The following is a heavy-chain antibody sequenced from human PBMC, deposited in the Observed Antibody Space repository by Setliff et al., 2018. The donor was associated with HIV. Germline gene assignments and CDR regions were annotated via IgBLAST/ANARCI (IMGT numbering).Heavy chain of an antibody. Sequence: ASVKVSCKASGYTFTTYGISWVRQAPGQGLEWMAIIDPSGGSTSYALKFQGRVTMTRDTSTSTVYMELSSLRSEDTAVYYCARVNFLDDIVVVPAAIDGNYYYYYGMDVWGQGTTVTVSS. CDR1: GYTFTTYG. CDR2: IDPSGGST. CDR3: ARVNFLDDIVVVPAAIDGNYYYYYGMDV. J-gene: IGHJ6*02. D-gene: IGHD2-2*02. V-gene: IGHV1-46*01.